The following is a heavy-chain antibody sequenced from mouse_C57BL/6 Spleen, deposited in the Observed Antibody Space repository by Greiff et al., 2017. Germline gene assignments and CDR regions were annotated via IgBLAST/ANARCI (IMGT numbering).Heavy chain of an antibody. J-gene: IGHJ2*02. CDR2: IDPSDSYT. Sequence: QVQLKQPGAELVMPGASVKLSCKASGYTFTSYWMPWVKQRPGQGLEWIGEIDPSDSYTNYNQKFKGKSTLTIDKASSTSYMQLSSLTSEDSAVYYCARAGRQLSFDYWGQGTSRTVSS. V-gene: IGHV1-69*01. CDR1: GYTFTSYW. D-gene: IGHD3-2*02. CDR3: ARAGRQLSFDY.